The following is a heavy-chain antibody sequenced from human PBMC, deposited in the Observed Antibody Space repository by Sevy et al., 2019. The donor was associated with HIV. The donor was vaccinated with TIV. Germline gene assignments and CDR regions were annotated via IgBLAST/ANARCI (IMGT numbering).Heavy chain of an antibody. J-gene: IGHJ4*02. CDR2: ISSSSSTI. Sequence: GGSLRLSCAASGFTFSSYSMNWVRQAPGKGLEWVSCISSSSSTIYYADSVKGRFTISRDNAKNSLYLQMNSLRDEDTAVYYCARDGTPNLYSSSGHYFDYWGQGTLVTVSS. CDR3: ARDGTPNLYSSSGHYFDY. D-gene: IGHD6-6*01. V-gene: IGHV3-48*02. CDR1: GFTFSSYS.